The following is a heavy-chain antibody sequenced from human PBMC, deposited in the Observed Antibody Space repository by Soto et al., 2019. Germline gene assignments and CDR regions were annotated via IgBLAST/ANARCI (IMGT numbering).Heavy chain of an antibody. CDR3: ARVSMSTVSWGFDP. D-gene: IGHD4-4*01. CDR1: GDSITSNH. Sequence: PSESLSLTGAVSGDSITSNHWNWIRQPPGRGLEWIGYIYNSGTTKYNPSLKSRVIISVDTSKNQLSLKLSSVTAADTAVYYCARVSMSTVSWGFDPWGQGTLVTVSS. CDR2: IYNSGTT. J-gene: IGHJ5*02. V-gene: IGHV4-59*01.